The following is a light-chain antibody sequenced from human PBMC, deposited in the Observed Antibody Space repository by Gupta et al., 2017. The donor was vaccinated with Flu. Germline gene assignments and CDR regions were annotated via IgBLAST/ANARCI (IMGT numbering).Light chain of an antibody. CDR1: TGAVTRDYS. Sequence: QTVVTPEPLVTVSPGGTVTLTCSSSTGAVTRDYSPNWFQQRPGEAPRALIYGASYRHSWTPARFSGSLLGGKAALTLSGVQPEDEAAYYCLLSFRGGRGVFGGGTNLTVL. V-gene: IGLV7-43*01. J-gene: IGLJ3*02. CDR3: LLSFRGGRGV. CDR2: GAS.